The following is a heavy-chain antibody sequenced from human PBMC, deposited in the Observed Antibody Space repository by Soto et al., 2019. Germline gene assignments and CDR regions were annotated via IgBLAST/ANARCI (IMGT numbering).Heavy chain of an antibody. CDR3: ARTAGGRVRGALDI. D-gene: IGHD6-13*01. CDR1: GFTFSSYG. Sequence: VQLLESGGGLVHPGGSLRLSCAASGFTFSSYGMHWVRQAPGKGLEWVAVIPNTENKKYYADSVKGRFTISRDNSQNTLFLQMDSLMSEDTAMYYCARTAGGRVRGALDIWGQGTMVTVS. CDR2: IPNTENKK. J-gene: IGHJ3*02. V-gene: IGHV3-30-3*01.